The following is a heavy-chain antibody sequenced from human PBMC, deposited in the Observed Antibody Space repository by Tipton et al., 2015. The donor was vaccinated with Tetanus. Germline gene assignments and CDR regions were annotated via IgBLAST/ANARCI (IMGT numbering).Heavy chain of an antibody. V-gene: IGHV4-39*01. D-gene: IGHD3-22*01. CDR1: GGSISSSSYY. CDR2: IYYSGST. J-gene: IGHJ4*02. Sequence: TLSLTCTVSGGSISSSSYYWGWIRQPPGKGLEWIGSIYYSGSTYYNPSLKSRVTISVDTSKNQFSLKLSSVTAADTAVYYCASPKTYYYDSSGQEQFDYWGQGTLVTVSS. CDR3: ASPKTYYYDSSGQEQFDY.